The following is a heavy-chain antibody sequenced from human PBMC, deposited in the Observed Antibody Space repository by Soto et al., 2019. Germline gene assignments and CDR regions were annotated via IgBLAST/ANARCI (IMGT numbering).Heavy chain of an antibody. CDR2: IIPIFGTA. J-gene: IGHJ4*02. D-gene: IGHD3-22*01. V-gene: IGHV1-69*01. CDR3: AREGYYDSSGSSPDY. Sequence: VKGDCKAAGGGISIYHISRRLQDPSQGREWMGGIIPIFGTANYAQKFQGRVTITADESTSTAYMELSSLRSEDTAVYYCAREGYYDSSGSSPDYWGQGTLVTVSS. CDR1: GGGISIYH.